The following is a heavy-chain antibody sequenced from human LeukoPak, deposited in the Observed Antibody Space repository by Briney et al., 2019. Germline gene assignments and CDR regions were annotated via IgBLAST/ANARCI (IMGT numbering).Heavy chain of an antibody. CDR1: GFTFSSYW. CDR3: ARDSSGWYYYFDY. J-gene: IGHJ4*02. Sequence: GGSLRLSCAASGFTFSSYWMSWVRQAPGKGLEWVANIKQDGSEKYYVDSVKGRFTISRDNAKNSLYLQMNSLRAEDTAVYYCARDSSGWYYYFDYWGPGTLVTVSS. V-gene: IGHV3-7*01. D-gene: IGHD6-19*01. CDR2: IKQDGSEK.